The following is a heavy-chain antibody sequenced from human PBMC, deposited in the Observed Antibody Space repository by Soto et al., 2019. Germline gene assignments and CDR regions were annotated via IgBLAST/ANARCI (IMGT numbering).Heavy chain of an antibody. Sequence: PSETLSLTCAVSGGSFSGYYWSWIRQPPGKGLEWIGEINHSGSTNYNPSLKSRVTISVGTSKNQFSLKLSSVTAADTAVYYCARSLAARAYYGMDVWGQGTTVTVSS. CDR2: INHSGST. J-gene: IGHJ6*02. D-gene: IGHD6-6*01. CDR3: ARSLAARAYYGMDV. CDR1: GGSFSGYY. V-gene: IGHV4-34*01.